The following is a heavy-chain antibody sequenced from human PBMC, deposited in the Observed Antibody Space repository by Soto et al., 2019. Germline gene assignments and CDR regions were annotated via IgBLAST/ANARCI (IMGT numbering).Heavy chain of an antibody. Sequence: PSVKVSCKASGYTFTNSDINWVRQAPGQGLEWMGWMNPDSGHAAYAQKFQGRVTLTTSTSTSTVYMEMRSLGSEDTAVYYCARRPHCSGGICYYGLDNWGQGTLVTVSS. V-gene: IGHV1-8*01. J-gene: IGHJ4*02. CDR3: ARRPHCSGGICYYGLDN. CDR1: GYTFTNSD. D-gene: IGHD2-15*01. CDR2: MNPDSGHA.